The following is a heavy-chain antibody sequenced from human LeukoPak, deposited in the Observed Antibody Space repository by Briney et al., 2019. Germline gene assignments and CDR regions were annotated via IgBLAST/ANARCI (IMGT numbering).Heavy chain of an antibody. CDR3: AREDTIFGVVTWYYFDY. D-gene: IGHD3-3*01. CDR1: GYTFTSYY. Sequence: ASVKVSCKASGYTFTSYYMHWVRQAPRQGLEWMGIINPSGGSTSYAQKFQGRVTMTRDTSTSTVYMELSSLRSEDTAVYYCAREDTIFGVVTWYYFDYWGQGTLVTVPS. J-gene: IGHJ4*02. CDR2: INPSGGST. V-gene: IGHV1-46*01.